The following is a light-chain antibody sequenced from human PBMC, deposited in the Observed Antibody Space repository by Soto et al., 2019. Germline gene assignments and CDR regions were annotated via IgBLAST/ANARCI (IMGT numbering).Light chain of an antibody. CDR3: CSFAGSYSYV. Sequence: QSVLTQPPSASGSPGQSVTISCTGTSSDVGGYNYVSWYQQHPGKAPKLMIYEVSERPSGVPDRFSGSKSSNTASLTVSGLQAEDEADYSCCSFAGSYSYVFGTGTKVTV. CDR1: SSDVGGYNY. CDR2: EVS. J-gene: IGLJ1*01. V-gene: IGLV2-8*01.